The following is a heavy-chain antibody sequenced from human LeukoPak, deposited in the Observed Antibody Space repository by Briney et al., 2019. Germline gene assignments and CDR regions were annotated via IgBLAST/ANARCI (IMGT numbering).Heavy chain of an antibody. D-gene: IGHD4-11*01. J-gene: IGHJ4*02. CDR1: GFTFSSYA. V-gene: IGHV3-30-3*01. Sequence: PGGSLRLSCAASGFTFSSYAMPWVRQAPGKGLEWVAVISYDGSNKYYADSVKGRFTISRDNSKNTLYLRMNSLRAEDTAVYYCARFPPPDYGNHAIDDYWGQGTLVTVSS. CDR2: ISYDGSNK. CDR3: ARFPPPDYGNHAIDDY.